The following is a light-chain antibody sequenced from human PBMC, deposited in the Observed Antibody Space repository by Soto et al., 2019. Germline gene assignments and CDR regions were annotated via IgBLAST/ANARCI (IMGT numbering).Light chain of an antibody. J-gene: IGKJ1*01. CDR1: QSVSNN. V-gene: IGKV3-20*01. CDR3: QQYDSSPRT. CDR2: GAS. Sequence: VLTQSPATLSVSPGESATLSCRASQSVSNNLAWYRQKPGQAPRLLIYGASTRATGIPARLSGSGSGTDFTLTVSRLEPEDFAVYYCQQYDSSPRTFGQGTKVDIK.